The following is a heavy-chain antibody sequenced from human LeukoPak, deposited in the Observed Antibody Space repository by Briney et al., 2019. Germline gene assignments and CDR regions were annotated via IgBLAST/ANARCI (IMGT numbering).Heavy chain of an antibody. V-gene: IGHV4-59*01. CDR1: GGSISSYY. J-gene: IGHJ6*03. Sequence: PSETLSLTCSVSGGSISSYYWSCIRQPPGKGLEWFGYIYYTGSTNYKPSLKSRVTISVDTSKNQFSLKLSSVTAADTDVYYCARRRITMVRGKDYYMDVWGKGTTVTISS. CDR2: IYYTGST. D-gene: IGHD3-10*01. CDR3: ARRRITMVRGKDYYMDV.